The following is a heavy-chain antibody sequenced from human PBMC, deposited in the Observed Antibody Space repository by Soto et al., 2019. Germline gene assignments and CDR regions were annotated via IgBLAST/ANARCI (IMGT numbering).Heavy chain of an antibody. Sequence: QVQLVESGGGVVQPGRSLRLSCAASGFTFSSYGMHWVRQAPGKGLEWVAVISYDGSNKYYADSVKGRFTISRDNSKNTWYLQMTSLKAEDTAVYYCAKETYSGPLDYWGQEPWSPSPQ. CDR2: ISYDGSNK. J-gene: IGHJ4*01. D-gene: IGHD2-15*01. V-gene: IGHV3-30*18. CDR1: GFTFSSYG. CDR3: AKETYSGPLDY.